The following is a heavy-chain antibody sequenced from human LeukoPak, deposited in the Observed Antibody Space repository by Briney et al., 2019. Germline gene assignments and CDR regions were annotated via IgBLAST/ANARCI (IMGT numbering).Heavy chain of an antibody. CDR3: ARARVAEQFDY. D-gene: IGHD2-15*01. CDR2: INPNSGGT. V-gene: IGHV1-2*02. CDR1: GYTFTGYY. Sequence: GASVKVSCKASGYTFTGYYMHWVRQAPGQGLEWMGWINPNSGGTNYAQKFQGRVTMTTDTSTSTAYMELRSLRSDDTAVYYCARARVAEQFDYWGQGTLVTVSS. J-gene: IGHJ4*02.